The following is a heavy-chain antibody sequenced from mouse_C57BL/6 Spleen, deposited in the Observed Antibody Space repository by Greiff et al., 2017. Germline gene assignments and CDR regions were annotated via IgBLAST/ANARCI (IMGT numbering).Heavy chain of an antibody. J-gene: IGHJ4*01. Sequence: VQVVESGAELAKPGASVKLSCKASGYTFTSYWMHWVKQRPGQGLEWIGYINPSSGYTKYNQKFKDKATLTADKSSSTAYMQLSSLTYEDSAVYYCASYGSSSHYYAMDYWGQGTSVTVSS. CDR2: INPSSGYT. D-gene: IGHD1-1*01. CDR3: ASYGSSSHYYAMDY. CDR1: GYTFTSYW. V-gene: IGHV1-7*01.